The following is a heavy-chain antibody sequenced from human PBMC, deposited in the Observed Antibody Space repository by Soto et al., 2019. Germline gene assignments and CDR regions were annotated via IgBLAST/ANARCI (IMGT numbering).Heavy chain of an antibody. V-gene: IGHV6-1*01. J-gene: IGHJ6*02. CDR2: TYYRSKWYN. CDR3: AFGEESRYYYYGMDV. CDR1: GDSVSSNSAA. Sequence: SQTLSLTCAISGDSVSSNSAAWNWIRQSPSRGLEWLGRTYYRSKWYNDYADSVKGRFTISRDNAKNSLYLQMNSLRAEDTAVYYCAFGEESRYYYYGMDVWGQGTTVTVSS. D-gene: IGHD3-10*01.